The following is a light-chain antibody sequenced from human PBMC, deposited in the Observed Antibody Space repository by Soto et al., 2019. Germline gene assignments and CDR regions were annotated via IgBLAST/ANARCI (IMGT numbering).Light chain of an antibody. V-gene: IGKV3-11*01. CDR3: QQRSNWPPAT. CDR2: GPS. J-gene: IGKJ4*01. Sequence: EIFLTQSPSSLCLSPVERATLSCRGSQSLSSDLAWYQHKPGQAPRLLIYGPSTRATGIPARFSGSGSGTDFTLTISSLEPEDFAVYYCQQRSNWPPATFGGGTKVDIK. CDR1: QSLSSD.